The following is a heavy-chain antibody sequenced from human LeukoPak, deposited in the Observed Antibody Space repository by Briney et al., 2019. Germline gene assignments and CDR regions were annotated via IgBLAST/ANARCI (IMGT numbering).Heavy chain of an antibody. J-gene: IGHJ4*02. V-gene: IGHV1-18*01. CDR1: GYTFTSYG. Sequence: GASVKVSCKASGYTFTSYGISSVRQAPGQGLEWMGWISAYNGNTNYAQKLLGRVTMTTDTSTTTAYMELRSLRSDDTAVYYCARDLSSGWVDYWGQGTLVTVSS. CDR2: ISAYNGNT. CDR3: ARDLSSGWVDY. D-gene: IGHD6-19*01.